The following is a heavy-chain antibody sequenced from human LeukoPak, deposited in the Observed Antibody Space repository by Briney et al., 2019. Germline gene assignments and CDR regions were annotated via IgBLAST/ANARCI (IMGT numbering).Heavy chain of an antibody. CDR3: ARDTYYYDSSGYCDY. CDR1: GFTFRDCY. V-gene: IGHV3-11*01. CDR2: ITSSGSTI. D-gene: IGHD3-22*01. J-gene: IGHJ4*02. Sequence: GGSLRLSYAASGFTFRDCYMSWIRQAPGKGLEWVSYITSSGSTIYYADSVKGRFTISRDNAKNSLYLQMNSLRAEDTAVYYCARDTYYYDSSGYCDYWGQGTLVTVSS.